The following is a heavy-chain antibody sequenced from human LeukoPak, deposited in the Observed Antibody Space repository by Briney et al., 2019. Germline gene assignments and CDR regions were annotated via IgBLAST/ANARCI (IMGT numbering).Heavy chain of an antibody. Sequence: SQTLSLTCTVSGGSISSGDSYWSWIRQPPGKGLEWIGYIYYSGSTYYNPSLKSRVTISVDTSKNQFSLKLSSVTAADTAVYYCASNIVVVPAALEYFQHWGQGTLVTVSS. CDR3: ASNIVVVPAALEYFQH. D-gene: IGHD2-2*01. J-gene: IGHJ1*01. CDR1: GGSISSGDSY. CDR2: IYYSGST. V-gene: IGHV4-30-4*01.